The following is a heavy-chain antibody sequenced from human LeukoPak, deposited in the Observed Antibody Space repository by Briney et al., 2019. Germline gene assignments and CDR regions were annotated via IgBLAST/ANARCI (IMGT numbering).Heavy chain of an antibody. D-gene: IGHD2-21*02. V-gene: IGHV3-11*01. Sequence: GGSLRLSCAASGFTFSHYAIHWVRQAPGKGLEWVSYISSSGSTIYYADSVKGRFTISRDNAKNSLYLQMNSLRAEDTAVYYCARGAYCGGDCLRGGYFDYWGQGTLVTVSS. CDR1: GFTFSHYA. J-gene: IGHJ4*02. CDR2: ISSSGSTI. CDR3: ARGAYCGGDCLRGGYFDY.